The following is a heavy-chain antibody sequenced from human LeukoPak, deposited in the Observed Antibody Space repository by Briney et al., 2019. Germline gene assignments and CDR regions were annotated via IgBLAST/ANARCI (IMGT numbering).Heavy chain of an antibody. CDR2: ISYDGSNK. D-gene: IGHD6-19*01. J-gene: IGHJ4*02. CDR3: ARIVAGNSFDY. Sequence: GGSLRLSCAASGFTFSSYAMHWVRQAPGKGLEWVAVISYDGSNKYYADSVKGRFTISRDNSKNTLYLQMNSLRAGDTAVYYCARIVAGNSFDYWGQGTLVTVSS. CDR1: GFTFSSYA. V-gene: IGHV3-30-3*01.